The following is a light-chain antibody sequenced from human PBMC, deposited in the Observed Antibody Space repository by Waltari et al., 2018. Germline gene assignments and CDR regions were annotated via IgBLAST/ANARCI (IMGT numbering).Light chain of an antibody. CDR2: GAS. V-gene: IGKV3-20*01. J-gene: IGKJ1*01. CDR1: QSVSRA. Sequence: EIVLTQSPGTLSLSPGESATLSCRTSQSVSRALVWYQQKTGQAPRLRIYGASNRATGIPDRFSGSGSGTDFSLTISSLEPEDFAVYYCQHYLRLPVTFGQGTKVEVK. CDR3: QHYLRLPVT.